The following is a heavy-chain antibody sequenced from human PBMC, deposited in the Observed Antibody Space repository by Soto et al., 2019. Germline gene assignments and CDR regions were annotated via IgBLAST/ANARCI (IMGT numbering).Heavy chain of an antibody. Sequence: SETLSLTCTVSGGSISSSSYYWGWIRQPPGKGLEWIGSIFYSGSTYYNPSLKSRVTISVDTSKNQFSLKLSSVTAADTAVYYCARRIVATETFDYRGQGTLVTVSS. CDR1: GGSISSSSYY. CDR3: ARRIVATETFDY. V-gene: IGHV4-39*01. J-gene: IGHJ4*02. CDR2: IFYSGST. D-gene: IGHD5-12*01.